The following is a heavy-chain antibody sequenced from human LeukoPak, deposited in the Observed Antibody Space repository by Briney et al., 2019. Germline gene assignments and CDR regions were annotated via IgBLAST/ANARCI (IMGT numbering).Heavy chain of an antibody. D-gene: IGHD5-18*01. CDR2: IYHSGST. CDR3: ARPKRGYSYGPGEYFVY. CDR1: GYSISSGYY. Sequence: PSETLSLTCTVSGYSISSGYYWGWIRQPPGKGLEWIGSIYHSGSTYYNPSLKSRVTISVDTSKNQFSLKLSSVTAADTAVYYCARPKRGYSYGPGEYFVYGGQGILVTVSS. J-gene: IGHJ4*02. V-gene: IGHV4-38-2*02.